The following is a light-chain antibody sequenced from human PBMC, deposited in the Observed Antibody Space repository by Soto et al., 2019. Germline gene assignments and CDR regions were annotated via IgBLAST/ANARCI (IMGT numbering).Light chain of an antibody. V-gene: IGKV3-11*01. Sequence: EIVMTQSPATLPVSPGERATLSCRASQSVSSNLAWYQQKPGQAPRLLIYGASNRANGIPARFTGSGSGTDFTLTISSLEPEDFAVYFCQQRAGWPPTFGGGTKVDIK. J-gene: IGKJ4*01. CDR1: QSVSSN. CDR2: GAS. CDR3: QQRAGWPPT.